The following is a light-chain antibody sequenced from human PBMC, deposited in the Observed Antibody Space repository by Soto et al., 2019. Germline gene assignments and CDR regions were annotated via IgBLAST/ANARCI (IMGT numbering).Light chain of an antibody. Sequence: DIVMTQSPDSLAVSLGERATINCKSSQSVLYSSNNKNYLAWYQQKPGQPPKLLIYWASTRESGVPDQFSGSGSGTDFTLTISSLQAEDVAVYHCQQYYNVPRTFGQGTKVEIK. J-gene: IGKJ1*01. CDR1: QSVLYSSNNKNY. V-gene: IGKV4-1*01. CDR2: WAS. CDR3: QQYYNVPRT.